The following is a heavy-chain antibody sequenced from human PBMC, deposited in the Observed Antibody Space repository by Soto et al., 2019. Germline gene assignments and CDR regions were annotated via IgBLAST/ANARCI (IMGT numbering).Heavy chain of an antibody. V-gene: IGHV4-59*01. J-gene: IGHJ4*02. CDR2: IYYSGST. CDR3: ARMIDVLLWFGELGGFDY. D-gene: IGHD3-10*01. CDR1: GGSISSYY. Sequence: SETLSLTCTVSGGSISSYYWSWIRQPPGKGLEWIGYIYYSGSTNYNPSLKSRVTISVDTSKNQFSLKLSSVTAADTAVYYCARMIDVLLWFGELGGFDYWGQGTLVTVSS.